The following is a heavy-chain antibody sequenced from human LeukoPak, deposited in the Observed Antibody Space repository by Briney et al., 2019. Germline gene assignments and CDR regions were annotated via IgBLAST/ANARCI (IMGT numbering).Heavy chain of an antibody. CDR1: GFTFSSYA. D-gene: IGHD5-12*01. J-gene: IGHJ4*02. V-gene: IGHV3-30-3*01. CDR2: ISYDGCNK. CDR3: ARVSPSWIQDY. Sequence: GGSLRLSCAASGFTFSSYAMHWVRQAPCKGLEWVGVISYDGCNKHYTDSVKRRFTIPRDNSKNTLYLQMHSLRAEHTAVYYCARVSPSWIQDYWGQGTLVPVSS.